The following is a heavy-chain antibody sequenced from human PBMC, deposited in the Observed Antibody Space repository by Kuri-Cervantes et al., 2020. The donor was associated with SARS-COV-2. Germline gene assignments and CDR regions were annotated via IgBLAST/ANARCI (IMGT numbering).Heavy chain of an antibody. V-gene: IGHV4-61*01. CDR2: VYYTGST. Sequence: SETLSLTCTVSGGSVSSDSYYWSWIRQPPGKGLDWIGYVYYTGSTNYNPSLKSRVTISVDTSKNQFSLKLRSVTAADAAVYYCVRERDGFDYWGQGTLVTVSS. CDR1: GGSVSSDSYY. CDR3: VRERDGFDY. J-gene: IGHJ4*02.